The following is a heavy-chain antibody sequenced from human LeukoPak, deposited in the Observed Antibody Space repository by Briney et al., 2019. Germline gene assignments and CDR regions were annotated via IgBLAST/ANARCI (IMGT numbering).Heavy chain of an antibody. D-gene: IGHD6-19*01. V-gene: IGHV4-38-2*02. Sequence: PSETLSLTCTVSGYSISSGYYWGWIRQPPGKGLEWIGSIYHSGKTYYNPSLKSRVTISVETSKNQFSLKLSSVTAADTAVYYCARDRISVSDPPNWFDPWGQGTLVTVSS. CDR2: IYHSGKT. J-gene: IGHJ5*02. CDR3: ARDRISVSDPPNWFDP. CDR1: GYSISSGYY.